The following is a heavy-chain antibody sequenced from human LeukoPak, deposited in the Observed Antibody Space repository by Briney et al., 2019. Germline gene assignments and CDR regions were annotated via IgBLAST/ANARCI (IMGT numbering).Heavy chain of an antibody. D-gene: IGHD6-19*01. V-gene: IGHV4-39*01. CDR2: LYYTGTT. CDR1: GASISSSTYY. CDR3: TRKQWLAPFDY. Sequence: SSETLSLTCTVSGASISSSTYYWDWIRQPPGKGLEWIGSLYYTGTTYYNPSLKGRVTISVDPSKNQFSLKLGSVTAADTAVYYCTRKQWLAPFDYWGQGTLVTVSS. J-gene: IGHJ4*02.